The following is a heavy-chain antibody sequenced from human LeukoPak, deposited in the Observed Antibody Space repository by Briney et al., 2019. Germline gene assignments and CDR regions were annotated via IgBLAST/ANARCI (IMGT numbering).Heavy chain of an antibody. J-gene: IGHJ6*02. CDR1: GYTPTELS. CDR2: FDPEDGET. Sequence: ASVKVSCKVSGYTPTELSMHWVRQAPGKGLEWMGGFDPEDGETIYAQKFQGRVTMTEDTSTDTAYMELSSLRSKDTAVYYCATVSSGWPYYYYGMDVWGQGTTVTVSS. D-gene: IGHD6-19*01. CDR3: ATVSSGWPYYYYGMDV. V-gene: IGHV1-24*01.